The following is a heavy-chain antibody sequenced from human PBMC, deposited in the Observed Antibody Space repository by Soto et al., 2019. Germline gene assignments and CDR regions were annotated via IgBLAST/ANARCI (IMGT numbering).Heavy chain of an antibody. J-gene: IGHJ6*03. D-gene: IGHD3-3*01. CDR3: ARVGYYDFWSGSYYMDV. CDR2: ISSGSGNI. V-gene: IGHV3-21*01. Sequence: EVQLVESGGGLVKPGGSLRLSCAASGFTFSSYSMNWVRQAPGQGLEWVSSISSGSGNIYYADSVKGRFTISRDNAKNSLYLQMNSLRAEDTAVYYCARVGYYDFWSGSYYMDVWGKGTTVTVSS. CDR1: GFTFSSYS.